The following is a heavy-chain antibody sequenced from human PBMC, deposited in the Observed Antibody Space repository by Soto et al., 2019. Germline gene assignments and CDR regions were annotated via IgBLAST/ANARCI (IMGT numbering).Heavy chain of an antibody. V-gene: IGHV3-23*01. CDR3: AKRANGSGGYKGRDV. Sequence: GGSLRLSCAASGFTFTSYAMRWVRRAPGKGLEWVSTISSTGGDTYYADSVKGRFTISRDNSKNTLFLQMNSLRAEGTAVYYCAKRANGSGGYKGRDVWGLGTTGTVSS. D-gene: IGHD3-10*01. J-gene: IGHJ6*02. CDR2: ISSTGGDT. CDR1: GFTFTSYA.